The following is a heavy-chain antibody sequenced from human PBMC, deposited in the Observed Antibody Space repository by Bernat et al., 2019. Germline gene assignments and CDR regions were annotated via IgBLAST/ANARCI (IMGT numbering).Heavy chain of an antibody. CDR1: GGTFSSYA. CDR3: ARDGLDYYDSSRYDY. V-gene: IGHV1-69*04. Sequence: QVQLVQSGAEVKKPGSSVKVSCKASGGTFSSYAISWVRQAPGQGLEWMGRIIPILGIANNAQKFQGRVTITADKSTSTAYMELSSLRSEDTAVYYCARDGLDYYDSSRYDYWGQGTLVTVSS. J-gene: IGHJ4*02. CDR2: IIPILGIA. D-gene: IGHD3-22*01.